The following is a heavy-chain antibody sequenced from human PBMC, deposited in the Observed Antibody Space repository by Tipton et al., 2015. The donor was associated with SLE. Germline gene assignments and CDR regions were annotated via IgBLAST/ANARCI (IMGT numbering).Heavy chain of an antibody. CDR1: DYSISSGHY. Sequence: TLSLTCAVSDYSISSGHYWGWIRQPPGKGLEWIGSISHSGNSYYNPSLKSRVTMSVDTSKNQVSLRLSSVTAADTAVYYCARHDYDDNGYYMHYFDYWGQGTLVTVSS. J-gene: IGHJ4*02. D-gene: IGHD3-22*01. CDR3: ARHDYDDNGYYMHYFDY. V-gene: IGHV4-38-2*01. CDR2: ISHSGNS.